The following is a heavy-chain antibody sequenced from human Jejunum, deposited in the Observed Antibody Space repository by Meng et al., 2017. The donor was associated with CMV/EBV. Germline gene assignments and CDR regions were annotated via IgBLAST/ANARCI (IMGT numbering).Heavy chain of an antibody. V-gene: IGHV4-30-4*08. CDR1: CGFISSGKDY. J-gene: IGHJ5*02. CDR3: ARGRLRNWFDP. CDR2: LSYTGST. Sequence: VSCGFISSGKDYWRCAREPRGTGLEWIGYLSYTGSTHCDPSLKGRATMSVDTSKTQFSLKLSSVTAADTAVYYFARGRLRNWFDPWGQGTLVTVSS. D-gene: IGHD3-16*01.